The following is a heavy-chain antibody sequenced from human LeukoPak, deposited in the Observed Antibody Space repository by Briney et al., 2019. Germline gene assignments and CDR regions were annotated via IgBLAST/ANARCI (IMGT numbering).Heavy chain of an antibody. CDR3: ARDGGAPGYYFDY. J-gene: IGHJ4*02. Sequence: APVKVSCKASGYTFTGYYMHWVRQAPGQGLEWMGGIIPIFGTANYAQKFQGRVTITADESTSAAYMELSSLRSEDTAVYYCARDGGAPGYYFDYWGQGTLVTVSS. D-gene: IGHD3-16*01. CDR2: IIPIFGTA. CDR1: GYTFTGYY. V-gene: IGHV1-69*13.